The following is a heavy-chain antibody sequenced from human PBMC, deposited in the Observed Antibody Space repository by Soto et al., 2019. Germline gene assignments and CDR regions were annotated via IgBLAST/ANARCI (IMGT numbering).Heavy chain of an antibody. V-gene: IGHV3-15*01. Sequence: GGSLRLSCAASGFTFSNAWMSWVRQAPGKGLEWVGRIKSKTDGGTTDYAAPVKGRFTISRDDSKNTLYLQMNSLKTEDTAVYYCTTRYYDFWSGYYSLADFDYWGQGTLVTVSS. CDR1: GFTFSNAW. J-gene: IGHJ4*02. CDR2: IKSKTDGGTT. CDR3: TTRYYDFWSGYYSLADFDY. D-gene: IGHD3-3*01.